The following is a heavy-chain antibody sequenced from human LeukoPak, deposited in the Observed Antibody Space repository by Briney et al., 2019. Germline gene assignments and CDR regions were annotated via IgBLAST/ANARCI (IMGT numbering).Heavy chain of an antibody. J-gene: IGHJ6*03. CDR1: GFTFTNYW. V-gene: IGHV3-7*03. Sequence: GGSLRLSCAASGFTFTNYWMSWVRQAPGKGLELVANIKQDRSEKYYVDSVKGRFTISRDNAKNSLYLQMNSLRAEDTAVYYCARAPFIAAAPGYMDVSGKGSTATVSS. CDR3: ARAPFIAAAPGYMDV. D-gene: IGHD6-6*01. CDR2: IKQDRSEK.